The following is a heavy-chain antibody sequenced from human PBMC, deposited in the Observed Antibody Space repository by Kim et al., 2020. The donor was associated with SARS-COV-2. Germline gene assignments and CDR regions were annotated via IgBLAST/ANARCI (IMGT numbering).Heavy chain of an antibody. CDR1: GYMFTSYG. V-gene: IGHV1-18*04. D-gene: IGHD3-10*01. J-gene: IGHJ4*02. Sequence: ASVKVSCKACGYMFTSYGFSWVRQAPGQGLEWLGWISARDGGTKYGQKVQGRVIMTTDTSTNTAYMELWSLRSDDTAMYYCARGAYGDVSFEYWGQGT. CDR3: ARGAYGDVSFEY. CDR2: ISARDGGT.